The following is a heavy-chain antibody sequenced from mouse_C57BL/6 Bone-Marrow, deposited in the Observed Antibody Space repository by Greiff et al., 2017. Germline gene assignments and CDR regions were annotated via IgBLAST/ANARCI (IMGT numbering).Heavy chain of an antibody. D-gene: IGHD2-5*01. CDR3: ARYYSNYTDD. CDR2: IVPANGNT. J-gene: IGHJ2*01. CDR1: GFNIKNTY. V-gene: IGHV14-3*01. Sequence: VQLQLSVAELVRPGASVQLSCTASGFNIKNTYMHWVKQRPEPGLEWNGRIVPANGNTKYAPKFQGKVSITADSSSITAYLQLRSLTSQDTAIYYCARYYSNYTDDWGQGPTLAVSA.